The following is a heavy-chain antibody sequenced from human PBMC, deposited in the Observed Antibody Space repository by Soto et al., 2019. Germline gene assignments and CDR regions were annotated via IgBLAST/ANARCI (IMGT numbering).Heavy chain of an antibody. CDR2: IYYSGST. V-gene: IGHV4-39*01. D-gene: IGHD2-2*02. CDR1: GGSISSSSYY. CDR3: ARSIVVVPAAIVDY. J-gene: IGHJ4*02. Sequence: QLQLQESGPGLVKPSETLSLTCTVSGGSISSSSYYWGWIRQPPGKGLEWIGSIYYSGSTYYNPSLKSRVTISVDTSKNQFSLKLSSVTAADTAVYYCARSIVVVPAAIVDYWGQGTLVTVSS.